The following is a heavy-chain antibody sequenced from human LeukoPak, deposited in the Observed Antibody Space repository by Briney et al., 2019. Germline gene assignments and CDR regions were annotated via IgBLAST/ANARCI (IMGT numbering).Heavy chain of an antibody. J-gene: IGHJ4*02. CDR1: GFTFSSYS. CDR3: AKDSTRYYGVLTVNLREKGALDY. D-gene: IGHD3-9*01. Sequence: GGSLRLSCAAYGFTFSSYSMNWVRQAPGKGLEWVSFISTSSSYIYYADSVKGRFTVSKDNSKNTLYLQMNSLRAEDTAVYYCAKDSTRYYGVLTVNLREKGALDYWGQGTLVTVSS. V-gene: IGHV3-21*01. CDR2: ISTSSSYI.